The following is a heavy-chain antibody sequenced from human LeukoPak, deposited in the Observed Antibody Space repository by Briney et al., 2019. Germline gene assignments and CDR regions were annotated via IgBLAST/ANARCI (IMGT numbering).Heavy chain of an antibody. Sequence: GGSLRLSCAASGFTFSSYAMSWVRQAPGKGLEWVSAISGSGDSTYSTDSVKGRFTISRDNSKNTLYLQMNSLRAEDTAVYYCARECVGCGLDYWGQGTLVTVSS. J-gene: IGHJ4*02. D-gene: IGHD2-21*01. CDR2: ISGSGDST. CDR1: GFTFSSYA. CDR3: ARECVGCGLDY. V-gene: IGHV3-23*01.